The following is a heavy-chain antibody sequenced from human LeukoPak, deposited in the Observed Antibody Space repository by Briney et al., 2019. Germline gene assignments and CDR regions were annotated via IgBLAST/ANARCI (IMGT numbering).Heavy chain of an antibody. J-gene: IGHJ4*02. CDR1: WVTVSSNS. D-gene: IGHD4/OR15-4a*01. CDR3: ARRAGAYSHPYDY. CDR2: IYSDNT. V-gene: IGHV3-53*01. Sequence: GGSLRLSCTVSWVTVSSNSMSWVRQAPGEGLEWVSFIYSDNTHYSDSVKGRFTISRDNSKNTLYLQMNSLRAEDTAVYYCARRAGAYSHPYDYWGQGTLVTVSS.